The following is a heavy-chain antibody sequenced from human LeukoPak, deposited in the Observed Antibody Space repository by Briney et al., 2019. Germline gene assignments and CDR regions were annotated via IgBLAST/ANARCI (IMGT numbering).Heavy chain of an antibody. CDR3: ARQIQVSVTIFGVVTFFDY. CDR1: GGSISSYY. V-gene: IGHV4-59*08. Sequence: SETLSLTCTVSGGSISSYYWSWIRQPPGKGLEWIGYIYYSGSTNYNPSLKSRVTISVDTSKNQFSLKLSSVTAADTAVYYCARQIQVSVTIFGVVTFFDYWGQGTLVTVSS. D-gene: IGHD3-3*01. J-gene: IGHJ4*02. CDR2: IYYSGST.